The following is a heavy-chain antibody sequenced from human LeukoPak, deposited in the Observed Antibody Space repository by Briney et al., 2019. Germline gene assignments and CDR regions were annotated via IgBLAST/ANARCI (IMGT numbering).Heavy chain of an antibody. J-gene: IGHJ4*02. D-gene: IGHD1-1*01. CDR2: IKEDGSAT. CDR1: GSTFSTYW. V-gene: IGHV3-7*04. CDR3: ARDSPGYLAYDS. Sequence: GGSLRLSCAASGSTFSTYWMTWVRQAPGKGPEWVANIKEDGSATYYVDSVKGRFTISRDNAKKSLYLQMNSLRAEDTAVYYCARDSPGYLAYDSWGQGTLVTVSS.